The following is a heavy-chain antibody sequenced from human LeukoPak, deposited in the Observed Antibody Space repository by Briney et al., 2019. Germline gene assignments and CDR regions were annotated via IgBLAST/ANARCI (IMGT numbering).Heavy chain of an antibody. Sequence: GGSLRLSCAASGFTFSSYGMHWVRQAPGKGLEWVAVIWYDGSNKYYADSVKGRFTISRDNSKNTLYLQMNSLRAEDTAVYYCARDTYSSPHIAGDRPGPWGQGTLVTVSS. V-gene: IGHV3-33*01. CDR3: ARDTYSSPHIAGDRPGP. D-gene: IGHD6-19*01. J-gene: IGHJ5*02. CDR1: GFTFSSYG. CDR2: IWYDGSNK.